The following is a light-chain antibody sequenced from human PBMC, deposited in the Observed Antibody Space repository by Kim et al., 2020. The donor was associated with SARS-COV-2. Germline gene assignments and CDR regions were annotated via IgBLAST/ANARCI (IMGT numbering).Light chain of an antibody. J-gene: IGKJ4*01. CDR1: QSISSW. CDR3: QKYNSYSRRT. V-gene: IGKV1-5*03. CDR2: KAS. Sequence: DIQMTQSPSTLSASVGDRVTITCRASQSISSWLAWYQQKPGKAPKLLIYKASSLESGVPSRFSGSGSGTEFTLTISSLQPDDFATYYCQKYNSYSRRTFGGGTKLEIK.